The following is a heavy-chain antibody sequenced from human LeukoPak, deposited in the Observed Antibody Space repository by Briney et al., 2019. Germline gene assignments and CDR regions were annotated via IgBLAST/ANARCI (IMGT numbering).Heavy chain of an antibody. CDR2: ISSSSSYI. CDR3: ARDGYDILTGYISSYYYMDV. V-gene: IGHV3-21*01. J-gene: IGHJ6*03. Sequence: GGSLRLSCAASGFTFSSYSMSWVRQAPGKGLEWVSSISSSSSYIYYADSVKGRFTISRDNAKNSLYLQMNSLRAEDTAVYYCARDGYDILTGYISSYYYMDVWGKGTTVTVSS. CDR1: GFTFSSYS. D-gene: IGHD3-9*01.